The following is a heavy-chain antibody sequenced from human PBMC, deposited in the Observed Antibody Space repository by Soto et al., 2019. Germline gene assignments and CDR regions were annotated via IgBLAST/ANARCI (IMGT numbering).Heavy chain of an antibody. Sequence: XATLSLTCTVSGGSISSYYWSWIRQPAGKGLEWIGRIYTSGSTNYNPSLKSRVTMSVDTSKNQFSLKLSSVTAADTAVYYCARGNIRQQLVKYYYYYYGMDVWGQRTTVTVSS. CDR3: ARGNIRQQLVKYYYYYYGMDV. J-gene: IGHJ6*02. CDR1: GGSISSYY. V-gene: IGHV4-4*07. CDR2: IYTSGST. D-gene: IGHD6-13*01.